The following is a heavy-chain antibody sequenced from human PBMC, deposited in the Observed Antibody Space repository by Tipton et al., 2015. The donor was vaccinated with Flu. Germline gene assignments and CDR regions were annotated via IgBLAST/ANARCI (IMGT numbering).Heavy chain of an antibody. CDR1: GYTFTSYD. CDR3: ARGSVVLMVYAIGGYYYGMDV. Sequence: QLVQSGAEVKKPGASVKVSCKASGYTFTSYDINWVRQATGQGLEWMGWMNPNSGNTGYAQKFQGRVTMTRNTSISTAYMELSSLRSEDPAVYYCARGSVVLMVYAIGGYYYGMDVWGQGTTVTVSS. D-gene: IGHD2-8*01. V-gene: IGHV1-8*01. J-gene: IGHJ6*02. CDR2: MNPNSGNT.